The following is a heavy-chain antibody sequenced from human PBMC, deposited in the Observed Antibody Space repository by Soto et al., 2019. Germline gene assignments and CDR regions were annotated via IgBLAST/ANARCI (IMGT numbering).Heavy chain of an antibody. D-gene: IGHD6-19*01. CDR1: GFTVSSNY. V-gene: IGHV3-53*01. J-gene: IGHJ4*02. CDR3: ARVSSGWYGPYFDY. Sequence: GGSLRLSFAASGFTVSSNYMSWVRQAPGKGLEWVSVIYSGGSTYYADSVKGRFTISRDNSKNTLYLQMNSLRAEDTAVYYCARVSSGWYGPYFDYWGQGTLVTVSS. CDR2: IYSGGST.